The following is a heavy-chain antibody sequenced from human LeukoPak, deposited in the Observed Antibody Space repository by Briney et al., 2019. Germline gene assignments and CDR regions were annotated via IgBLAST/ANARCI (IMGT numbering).Heavy chain of an antibody. J-gene: IGHJ4*01. CDR2: ISPSGSYS. CDR1: GFIFSDFY. Sequence: GESLRLSCAGSGFIFSDFYMNWIRQAHGKGLEWLAYISPSGSYSTYGDSVKGRFVISRDNTKNSVSLQMDSLRAEDTAVYFCAGDQVSAVFDYWGHGARVTVS. D-gene: IGHD5/OR15-5a*01. CDR3: AGDQVSAVFDY. V-gene: IGHV3-11*05.